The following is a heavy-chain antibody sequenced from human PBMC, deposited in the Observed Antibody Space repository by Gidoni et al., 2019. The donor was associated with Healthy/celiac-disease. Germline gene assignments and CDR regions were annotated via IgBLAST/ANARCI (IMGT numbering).Heavy chain of an antibody. D-gene: IGHD5-18*01. V-gene: IGHV3-73*02. CDR3: TRHLDTAMVGKDY. J-gene: IGHJ4*02. CDR1: GFTFSGSA. Sequence: EVQLVESGGGLVQPGGSPKLSCAASGFTFSGSAMHWVRQASGKGLEWFGRIRSKANSYATAYAASVKGRFTISRDDSKNTAYLQMNSLKTEDTAVYYCTRHLDTAMVGKDYWGQGTLVTVSS. CDR2: IRSKANSYAT.